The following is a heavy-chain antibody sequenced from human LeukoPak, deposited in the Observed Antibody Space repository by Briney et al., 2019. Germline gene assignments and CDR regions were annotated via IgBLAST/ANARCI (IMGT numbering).Heavy chain of an antibody. CDR2: ISWNSGSI. V-gene: IGHV3-9*01. CDR1: GFTFDDYA. CDR3: AKDKSAGDLHYYYYMDV. Sequence: GGSLRLSCVASGFTFDDYAMHWVRQAPGKGLEWVSGISWNSGSITYAAAVEGRFIISRDNAKNTLYLQMNNLRAEDTALYYCAKDKSAGDLHYYYYMDVWGKGTTVTVSS. D-gene: IGHD2-21*02. J-gene: IGHJ6*03.